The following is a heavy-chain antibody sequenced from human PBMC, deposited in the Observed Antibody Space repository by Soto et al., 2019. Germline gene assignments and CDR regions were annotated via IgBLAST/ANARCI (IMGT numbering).Heavy chain of an antibody. V-gene: IGHV3-11*06. CDR3: ARESLAVAGRGFDY. Sequence: GGSLRLSCAASGFTFSDYYMSWIRQAPGKGLEWVSYISSSSYTNYADSVKGRFTISRDNAKNSLYLQMNSLRAEDTAVYYCARESLAVAGRGFDYWGQGTLVTVSS. CDR2: ISSSSYT. J-gene: IGHJ4*02. D-gene: IGHD6-19*01. CDR1: GFTFSDYY.